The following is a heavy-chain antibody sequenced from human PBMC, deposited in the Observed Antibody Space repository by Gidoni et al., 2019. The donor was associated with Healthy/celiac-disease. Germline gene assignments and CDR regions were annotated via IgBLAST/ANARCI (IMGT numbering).Heavy chain of an antibody. V-gene: IGHV3-21*01. CDR2: ISSSSSYI. J-gene: IGHJ4*02. Sequence: EVQLVESGGGLVKPGWSLRLSCPASGFTFSSYSMNWVRQAPGKGLEWVSSISSSSSYIYYADSVKGRFTISRDNAKNSLYLQMNSLRAEDTAVYYCARDVITGKYYFDYWGQGTLVTVSS. CDR3: ARDVITGKYYFDY. CDR1: GFTFSSYS. D-gene: IGHD1-20*01.